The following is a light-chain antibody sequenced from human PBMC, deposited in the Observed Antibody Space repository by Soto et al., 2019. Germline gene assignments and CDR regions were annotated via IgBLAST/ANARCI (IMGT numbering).Light chain of an antibody. CDR1: QSVSQH. CDR3: QQRSNWPPILT. CDR2: DAS. V-gene: IGKV3-11*01. J-gene: IGKJ4*01. Sequence: EIVLTQSPATLSLSPGERATLSCRASQSVSQHLAWYQQKPGQPPRLLIYDASNRAAGIPARFSGSGSGTDFTLTISSLEPEDFAVYYCQQRSNWPPILTFGGGTKVEIK.